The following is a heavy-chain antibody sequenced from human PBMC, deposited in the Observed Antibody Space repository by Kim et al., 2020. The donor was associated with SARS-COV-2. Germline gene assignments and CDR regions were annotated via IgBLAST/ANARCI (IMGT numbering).Heavy chain of an antibody. CDR2: T. D-gene: IGHD3-3*01. Sequence: TNYADSVKGRFTISRDNAKNSLYLQMNSLRAEDTAVYYCASSHPLWKIPYWGQGTLVTVSS. J-gene: IGHJ4*02. CDR3: ASSHPLWKIPY. V-gene: IGHV3-11*06.